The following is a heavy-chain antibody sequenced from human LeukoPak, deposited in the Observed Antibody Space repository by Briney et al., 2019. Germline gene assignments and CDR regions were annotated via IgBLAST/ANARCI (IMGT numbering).Heavy chain of an antibody. D-gene: IGHD5-18*01. V-gene: IGHV3-7*01. CDR1: GFTFSSDW. CDR3: ARDRYSYGDF. J-gene: IGHJ4*02. CDR2: IKQDGSEK. Sequence: GGSMRLSCAASGFTFSSDWMSWVRQAPGQGLEWMANIKQDGSEKYYVDSVKGRFTISRDNAKNTLYLQMSSLRAEDTAVYYCARDRYSYGDFWGQGTLVTVSS.